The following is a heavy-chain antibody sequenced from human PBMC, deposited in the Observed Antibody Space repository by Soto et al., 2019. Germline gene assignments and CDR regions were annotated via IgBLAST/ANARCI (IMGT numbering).Heavy chain of an antibody. J-gene: IGHJ4*02. CDR3: AKDSDTKRGPDY. Sequence: QPGGSLRLSCAASGFTFSNYGMNWVRQAPGKGLEWVSGISGSADNTFYADSVKGRFTISRDNSKSTLYLQMSSLRAEDTALYYCAKDSDTKRGPDYWGQGTLVTVSS. CDR1: GFTFSNYG. D-gene: IGHD3-10*01. CDR2: ISGSADNT. V-gene: IGHV3-23*01.